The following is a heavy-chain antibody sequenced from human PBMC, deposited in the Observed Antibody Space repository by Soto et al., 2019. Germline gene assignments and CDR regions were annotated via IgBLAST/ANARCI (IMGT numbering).Heavy chain of an antibody. CDR3: ATDPVYFGDLTGYFPDY. V-gene: IGHV3-15*01. Sequence: EVQLVESGGGLVKPGGSLRLSCRASGFTFNNAWMSWVRQAPGKGLEWVGRIKSKTDGGTTDYAAPVKGRFTISRDDSKNTLYLQMNSLKTEDAAVYYCATDPVYFGDLTGYFPDYWGQGTLVTVSS. D-gene: IGHD3-9*01. J-gene: IGHJ4*02. CDR2: IKSKTDGGTT. CDR1: GFTFNNAW.